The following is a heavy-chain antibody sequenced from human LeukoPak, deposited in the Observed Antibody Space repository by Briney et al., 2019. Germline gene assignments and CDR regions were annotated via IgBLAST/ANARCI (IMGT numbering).Heavy chain of an antibody. CDR1: GYTFTSYG. CDR2: ISAYNGNT. D-gene: IGHD3-10*01. J-gene: IGHJ4*02. V-gene: IGHV1-18*01. Sequence: ASVKVSCKASGYTFTSYGISWVRQAPGQGLEWMGWISAYNGNTNYAQKLQGRVTMTTDTSTSTAYMELRSLRSDDTAVYYCARSYYYGSGSLNNFDYWGQGTLVTVSS. CDR3: ARSYYYGSGSLNNFDY.